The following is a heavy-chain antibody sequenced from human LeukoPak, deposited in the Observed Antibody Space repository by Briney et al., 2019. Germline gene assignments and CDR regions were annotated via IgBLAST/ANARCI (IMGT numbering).Heavy chain of an antibody. Sequence: SETLSLTCAVYGGSFSSYYWGWIRQPPGKGLEWIGSIYYSGSTYYNPSLKSRVTISVDTSKNQFSLKLSSVTAADTAVYYCARLTGSPDDYWGQGTLVTVSS. CDR2: IYYSGST. CDR1: GGSFSSYY. CDR3: ARLTGSPDDY. J-gene: IGHJ4*02. V-gene: IGHV4-39*01. D-gene: IGHD1-14*01.